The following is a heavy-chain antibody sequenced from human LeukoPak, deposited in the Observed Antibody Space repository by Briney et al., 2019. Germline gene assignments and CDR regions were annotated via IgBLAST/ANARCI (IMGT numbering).Heavy chain of an antibody. CDR1: GGSISRYW. CDR3: AGHHPRNTVDF. Sequence: NPSETLSLTCTVSGGSISRYWWSWIRQPPGKGLEWIAYISDIGSINYNPSLKSRVTISLDTSKNQFSLKLSSVTAADTAVYYCAGHHPRNTVDFWGQGTLVTVSS. J-gene: IGHJ4*02. V-gene: IGHV4-59*08. CDR2: ISDIGSI. D-gene: IGHD2/OR15-2a*01.